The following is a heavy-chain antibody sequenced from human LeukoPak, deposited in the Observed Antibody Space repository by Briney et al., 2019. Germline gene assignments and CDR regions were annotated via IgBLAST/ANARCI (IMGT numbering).Heavy chain of an antibody. CDR3: GSLTVVAKDH. CDR2: INSDGSAT. V-gene: IGHV3-74*01. Sequence: GGSLRLSCAASGFSFSTHWMHWVRQALGKGLVYVAQINSDGSATAYADSVKGRFTISRDNAKNTLYLEMISLRAEDTAVYYCGSLTVVAKDHWGQGTLVTVSS. D-gene: IGHD3-22*01. J-gene: IGHJ4*02. CDR1: GFSFSTHW.